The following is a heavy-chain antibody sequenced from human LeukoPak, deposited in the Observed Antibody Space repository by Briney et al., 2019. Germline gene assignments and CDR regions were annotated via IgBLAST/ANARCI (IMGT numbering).Heavy chain of an antibody. V-gene: IGHV3-21*01. CDR3: ARGYSSSWHHYYYYMDV. J-gene: IGHJ6*03. Sequence: GGSLRLSCAASGFTFSSYSMSWVRQAPGKGLEWVSSISSSSSYIYYADSVKGRFTISRDNAKNSLYLQMNSLRAEDTAVYYCARGYSSSWHHYYYYMDVWGKGTTVTVSS. CDR1: GFTFSSYS. CDR2: ISSSSSYI. D-gene: IGHD6-13*01.